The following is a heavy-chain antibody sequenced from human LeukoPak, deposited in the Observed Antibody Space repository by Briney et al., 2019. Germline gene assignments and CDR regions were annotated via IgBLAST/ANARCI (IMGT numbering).Heavy chain of an antibody. D-gene: IGHD4-23*01. J-gene: IGHJ4*02. CDR1: GYTFTGYY. V-gene: IGHV1-2*02. CDR2: INPNSGGT. Sequence: EASVKVSCKASGYTFTGYYMHWVRQAPGQGLEWMGWINPNSGGTNYAQKFQGRVTMTRDTSISTAYMELSSLRSEDTAVYYCATHLGGDYFDYWGQGTLVTVSS. CDR3: ATHLGGDYFDY.